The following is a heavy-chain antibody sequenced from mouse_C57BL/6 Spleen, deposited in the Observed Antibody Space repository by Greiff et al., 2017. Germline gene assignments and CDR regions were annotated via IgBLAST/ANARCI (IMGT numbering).Heavy chain of an antibody. CDR3: ARHYYDYDGDYAMDY. V-gene: IGHV2-6-1*01. CDR2: IWSDGST. D-gene: IGHD2-4*01. J-gene: IGHJ4*01. Sequence: VKLVESGPGLVAPSQSLSITCTVSGFSLTSYGVHWVRQPPGKGLEWLVVIWSDGSTTYNSALKSRLSISKDNSKSQVFLKMNSLQTDDTAMYYCARHYYDYDGDYAMDYWGQGTSVTVSS. CDR1: GFSLTSYG.